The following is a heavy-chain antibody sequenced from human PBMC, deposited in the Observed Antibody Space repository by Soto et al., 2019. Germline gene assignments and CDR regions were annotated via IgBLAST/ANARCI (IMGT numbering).Heavy chain of an antibody. V-gene: IGHV3-30*18. CDR3: AKWSYLDY. CDR1: GFTFSSYG. Sequence: SLRLSCAASGFTFSSYGMHWVRQAPGKGLEWVAVISYDGSNKYYADSVKGRFSISRDTSRNTLYLQMNSLRADDTAIYYCAKWSYLDYWGQGTRVTVSS. J-gene: IGHJ4*02. D-gene: IGHD3-3*01. CDR2: ISYDGSNK.